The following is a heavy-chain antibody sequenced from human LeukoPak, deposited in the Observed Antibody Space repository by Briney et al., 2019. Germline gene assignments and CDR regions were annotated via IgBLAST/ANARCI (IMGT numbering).Heavy chain of an antibody. J-gene: IGHJ3*02. D-gene: IGHD3-22*01. CDR2: IYYSGST. Sequence: SQTPSLTCTVSGGSISSGDYYWSWIRQPPGKGLEWIGYIYYSGSTYYNPSLKSRVTISVDTSKNQFSLKLSSVTAADTAVYYCAREVAGYYDSSGYFDIWGQGTMVTVSS. V-gene: IGHV4-30-4*08. CDR3: AREVAGYYDSSGYFDI. CDR1: GGSISSGDYY.